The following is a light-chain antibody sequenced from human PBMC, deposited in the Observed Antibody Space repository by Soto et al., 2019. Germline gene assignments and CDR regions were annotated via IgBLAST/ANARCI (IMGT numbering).Light chain of an antibody. J-gene: IGKJ4*01. V-gene: IGKV3-15*01. CDR2: FAS. Sequence: EIVMTQSPATLSVSPGERATLSCRASESVSNNLAWYQQKPGQAPRLLIYFASTRATGIPARFSGSGSGTECTLTISSLQSEDFAVYDCQQYNKWPLTFGGGTKVETK. CDR1: ESVSNN. CDR3: QQYNKWPLT.